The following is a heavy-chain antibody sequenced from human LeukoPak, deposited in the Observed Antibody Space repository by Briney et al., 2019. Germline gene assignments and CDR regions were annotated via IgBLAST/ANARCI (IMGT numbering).Heavy chain of an antibody. J-gene: IGHJ4*02. D-gene: IGHD5-18*01. CDR3: ARGSARGFRGYSYGFDY. CDR2: INHSGST. V-gene: IGHV4-34*01. Sequence: PSETLSLTCAVYGGSFSGYYWSWIRQPPGKGLEWIGEINHSGSTNYNPSLKSRVTISVDTSKNQFSLKLSSVTAADTAVYYCARGSARGFRGYSYGFDYWGQGTLVTVSS. CDR1: GGSFSGYY.